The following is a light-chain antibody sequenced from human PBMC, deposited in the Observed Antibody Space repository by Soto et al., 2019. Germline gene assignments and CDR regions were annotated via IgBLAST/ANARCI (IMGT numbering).Light chain of an antibody. Sequence: IQMTQSPSSLSASVGDMVTITCRASQIIGSDLNWYQQKPGKAPKLLVYGTSTLQGGVPSRFSGRGSGTHFTLTINGLQPDDFAVYYCQQGYKTPYTFGQGTK. V-gene: IGKV1-39*01. CDR3: QQGYKTPYT. J-gene: IGKJ2*01. CDR2: GTS. CDR1: QIIGSD.